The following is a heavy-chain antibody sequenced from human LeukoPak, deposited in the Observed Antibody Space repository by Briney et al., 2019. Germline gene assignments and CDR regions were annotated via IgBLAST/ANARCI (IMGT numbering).Heavy chain of an antibody. J-gene: IGHJ1*01. CDR1: GYTFTGYY. D-gene: IGHD2-2*01. Sequence: ASVKVSCKASGYTFTGYYMHWVRQAPGQGLEWMGWINPNSGGTNYAQKFQGRVTMTRDTSISTAYMELSRLRSDDTAVYYCARVYGPPYCSSTSCREYFQHWGQGTLVTVSS. CDR2: INPNSGGT. CDR3: ARVYGPPYCSSTSCREYFQH. V-gene: IGHV1-2*02.